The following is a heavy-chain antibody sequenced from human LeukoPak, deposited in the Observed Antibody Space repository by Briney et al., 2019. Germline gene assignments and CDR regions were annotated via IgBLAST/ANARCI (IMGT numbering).Heavy chain of an antibody. V-gene: IGHV1-2*02. Sequence: GASVKVSCKASGYTFTGYYMHWVRQAPGQGLEWMGWINPNSGGTNYAQKFQGRVTMTRDTSISTAYMELSRLRSDDTAVYYCARGEAYCGGDCPPLDYWGQGTLVTVSS. CDR1: GYTFTGYY. CDR2: INPNSGGT. CDR3: ARGEAYCGGDCPPLDY. D-gene: IGHD2-21*02. J-gene: IGHJ4*02.